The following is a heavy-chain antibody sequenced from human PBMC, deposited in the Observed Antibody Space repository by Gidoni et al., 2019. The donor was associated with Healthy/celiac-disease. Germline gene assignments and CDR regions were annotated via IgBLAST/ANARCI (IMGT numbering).Heavy chain of an antibody. J-gene: IGHJ6*02. Sequence: EVQLVETGGGLIQPGGSLRLSCAASGFTVSSNYMSWVRQAPGKGLEWVAVIYSGGSTYYADSVKGRFTISRDNSKNTLYLQMNSLRAEDTAVYYCARAPENYDDSSGQGGMDVWGQGTTVTVSS. V-gene: IGHV3-53*02. CDR3: ARAPENYDDSSGQGGMDV. CDR2: IYSGGST. CDR1: GFTVSSNY. D-gene: IGHD3-22*01.